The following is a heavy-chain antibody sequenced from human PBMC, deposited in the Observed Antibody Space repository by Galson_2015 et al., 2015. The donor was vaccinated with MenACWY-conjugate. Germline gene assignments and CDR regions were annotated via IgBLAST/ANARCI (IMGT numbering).Heavy chain of an antibody. D-gene: IGHD1-14*01. CDR1: GYTFTSYG. V-gene: IGHV1-18*01. CDR3: ASLLPGTFDAFDM. J-gene: IGHJ3*02. Sequence: SVKVSCKASGYTFTSYGITWVRQAPGQGLEWMGWISDYNGNTNYAQKLQGRVTMTTDTSTSTAYMELMSLRSDDTAVYYCASLLPGTFDAFDMWGQGTMVTVSS. CDR2: ISDYNGNT.